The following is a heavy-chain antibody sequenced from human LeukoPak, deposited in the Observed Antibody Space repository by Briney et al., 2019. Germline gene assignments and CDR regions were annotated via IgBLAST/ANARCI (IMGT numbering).Heavy chain of an antibody. J-gene: IGHJ4*02. D-gene: IGHD4-17*01. V-gene: IGHV4-39*01. CDR3: ARTPSPYGDYAYYFDY. CDR1: GGSISSSSYY. Sequence: SETLSLTCTVSGGSISSSSYYWGWIRQPPGKGLEWIGSIYYSGSTYYNPSLKSRVTISVDTSKNQFSLKLSSVTAADTAVYYCARTPSPYGDYAYYFDYWGQGTLVTVSS. CDR2: IYYSGST.